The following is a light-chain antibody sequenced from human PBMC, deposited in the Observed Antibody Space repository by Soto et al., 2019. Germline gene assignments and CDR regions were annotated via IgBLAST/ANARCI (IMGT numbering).Light chain of an antibody. CDR2: KAS. Sequence: ITLTPSPSALSAYVGDIVTITCRASQSINKWMAWYQLKPGKAPQLLIYKASSLQSGVPSRFSGSGSGTEFTLTISSLQPDDFATYFCQQYSDYSRTFGQGTKVDIK. V-gene: IGKV1-5*03. CDR3: QQYSDYSRT. J-gene: IGKJ1*01. CDR1: QSINKW.